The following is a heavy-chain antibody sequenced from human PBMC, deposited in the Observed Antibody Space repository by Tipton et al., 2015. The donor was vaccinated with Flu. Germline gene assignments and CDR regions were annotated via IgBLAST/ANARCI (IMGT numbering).Heavy chain of an antibody. CDR1: GGSISSSSYY. J-gene: IGHJ6*03. CDR3: ARLKPTSPRSTYYDFWSGYGPVYMDV. CDR2: IYYSGST. Sequence: TLSLTCTVSGGSISSSSYYWGWIRQPPGKGLEWIGSIYYSGSTYYNPSLKSRVTISVDTSKNQFSLKLSSVTAADTAVYYCARLKPTSPRSTYYDFWSGYGPVYMDVWGKGTTVTVSS. V-gene: IGHV4-39*01. D-gene: IGHD3-3*01.